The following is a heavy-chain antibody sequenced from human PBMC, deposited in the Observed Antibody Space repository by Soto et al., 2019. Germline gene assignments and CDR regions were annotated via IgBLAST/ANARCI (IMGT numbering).Heavy chain of an antibody. Sequence: EVQVLESGGGLVQPGGSLRLSCEGSGFTVSSHAMTWIRQAPGKGPEWVSTVTADGGTYYADSVKGRFAMSRDTSENTLYLQMNSLGAEDTAAYYCAPHVYCSGGSCQYDAFAIRGQVTMVTVSS. CDR1: GFTVSSHA. CDR3: APHVYCSGGSCQYDAFAI. D-gene: IGHD2-15*01. CDR2: VTADGGT. V-gene: IGHV3-23*01. J-gene: IGHJ3*02.